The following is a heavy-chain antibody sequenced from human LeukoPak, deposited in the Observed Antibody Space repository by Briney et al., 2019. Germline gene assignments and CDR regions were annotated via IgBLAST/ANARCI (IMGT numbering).Heavy chain of an antibody. V-gene: IGHV3-21*01. J-gene: IGHJ3*02. CDR2: ISSSSSYI. CDR3: VFYYDFWSGYLHYGAFDI. D-gene: IGHD3-3*01. CDR1: GFTFSSYS. Sequence: PGGSLRLSCAASGFTFSSYSMNWVRQASGKGLEWVSSISSSSSYIYYADSVKGRFTISRDNAKNSLYLQMNSLRAEDTAVYYCVFYYDFWSGYLHYGAFDIWGQGTMVTVSS.